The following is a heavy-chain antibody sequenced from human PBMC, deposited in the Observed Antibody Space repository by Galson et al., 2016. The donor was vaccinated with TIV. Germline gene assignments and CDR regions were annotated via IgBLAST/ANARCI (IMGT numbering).Heavy chain of an antibody. D-gene: IGHD4-17*01. CDR1: GYTFASYD. CDR2: MNPNSGNT. Sequence: SVKVSCKASGYTFASYDINWVRQATGQGLEWMGWMNPNSGNTGYAQKFRGRVTMTRNTPVRTAYLEPSSLRSEDTAVYYCAPSGDYGDYWGQGTLVTVSS. V-gene: IGHV1-8*02. J-gene: IGHJ4*02. CDR3: APSGDYGDY.